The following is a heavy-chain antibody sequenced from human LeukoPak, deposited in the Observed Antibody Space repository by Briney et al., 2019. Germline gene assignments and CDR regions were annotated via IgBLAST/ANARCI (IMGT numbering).Heavy chain of an antibody. V-gene: IGHV4-59*01. D-gene: IGHD4-17*01. CDR1: GVSITSYY. Sequence: SETLSLTCAVSGVSITSYYWGWIRQPPGKGLEWIGYIYYSGSTSYNPSLKSRVTISVDTSKNQFSLKLSSVTAADTAVYYCARLWDGDYYWYFDLWGRGTLVTVSS. CDR2: IYYSGST. CDR3: ARLWDGDYYWYFDL. J-gene: IGHJ2*01.